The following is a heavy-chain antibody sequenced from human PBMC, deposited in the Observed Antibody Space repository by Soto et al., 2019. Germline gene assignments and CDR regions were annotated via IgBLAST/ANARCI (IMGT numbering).Heavy chain of an antibody. J-gene: IGHJ4*02. CDR2: ISYDGANK. D-gene: IGHD3-22*01. CDR1: GFTFSNFP. Sequence: PGGSLRLSCVASGFTFSNFPIHWVRQAPGKGLEWVAVISYDGANKYYADSVKGRFTISRDNSKNTLYLQMSSLGAEDTAVYFCASPPPYYYDSSAYFYHFDYWGQGALVTVSS. V-gene: IGHV3-30-3*01. CDR3: ASPPPYYYDSSAYFYHFDY.